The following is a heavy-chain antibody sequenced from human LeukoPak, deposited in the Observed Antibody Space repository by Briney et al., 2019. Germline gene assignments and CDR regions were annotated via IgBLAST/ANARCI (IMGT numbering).Heavy chain of an antibody. CDR3: ARDYGDYEAYYYGMDV. Sequence: PGGSLRLSCAASGFTVSSNYMSWVRQAPGKGLEWVSVIYSGGSTYYADSVKGRFTISRDNSKNTLYLQMNSLRAEDTAVYYCARDYGDYEAYYYGMDVWGQGTTVTVSS. J-gene: IGHJ6*02. CDR1: GFTVSSNY. D-gene: IGHD4-17*01. CDR2: IYSGGST. V-gene: IGHV3-66*01.